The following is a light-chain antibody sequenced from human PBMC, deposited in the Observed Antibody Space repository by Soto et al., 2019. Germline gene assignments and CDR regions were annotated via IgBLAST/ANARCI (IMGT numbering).Light chain of an antibody. V-gene: IGKV3-11*01. CDR1: QSINRH. CDR3: QQYYSYPRT. J-gene: IGKJ1*01. Sequence: EIVLTQSPATLSLSPGERATLSCRASQSINRHLAWYRQKPGQAPRLLIYDASNRATGIPARFSGSGSGTEFTLTISSLQSEDFATYYCQQYYSYPRTFGQGTKVDIK. CDR2: DAS.